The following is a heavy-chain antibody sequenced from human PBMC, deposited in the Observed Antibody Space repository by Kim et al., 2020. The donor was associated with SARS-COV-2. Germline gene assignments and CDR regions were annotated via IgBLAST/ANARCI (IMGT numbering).Heavy chain of an antibody. D-gene: IGHD6-19*01. V-gene: IGHV3-33*06. Sequence: GGSLRLSCAASGFTFSSYGMHWVRQAPGKGLEWVAVIWYDGSNKYYADSVKGRFTISRDNSKNTLYLQMNSLRAEDTAVYYCAKESVTTVAGTSLGYWGQGTLVTVSS. CDR2: IWYDGSNK. J-gene: IGHJ4*02. CDR3: AKESVTTVAGTSLGY. CDR1: GFTFSSYG.